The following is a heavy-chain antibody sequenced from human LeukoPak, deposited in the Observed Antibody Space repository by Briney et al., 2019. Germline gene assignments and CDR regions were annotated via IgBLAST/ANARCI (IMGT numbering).Heavy chain of an antibody. Sequence: SPSLSRTCTVSGGSISSGGYYWSWIRQHPGKGLEWIGYIYYSGSTYYNPSLKSRVTISVDTSKNQFSLKLSSVTAADTAVYYCARGALLPDRFFDYWGQGTLVTVSS. CDR2: IYYSGST. J-gene: IGHJ4*02. CDR1: GGSISSGGYY. V-gene: IGHV4-31*03. CDR3: ARGALLPDRFFDY. D-gene: IGHD3-16*01.